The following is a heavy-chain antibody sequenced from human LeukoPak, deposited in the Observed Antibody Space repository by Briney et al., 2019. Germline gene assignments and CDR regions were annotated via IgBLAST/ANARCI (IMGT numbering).Heavy chain of an antibody. D-gene: IGHD2-15*01. CDR3: ARQGGNDCSGDNYSFYYYFMDV. V-gene: IGHV4-59*08. CDR2: IFSSGSATT. Sequence: SETLSLTYNVSGGSINDHYWAWIRKPPGKGLEWLGYIFSSGSATTHYNPSLKSRVTISADTSKNQLSLRLSSVTAADTAVYYCARQGGNDCSGDNYSFYYYFMDVWGRGTTVTVSS. J-gene: IGHJ6*03. CDR1: GGSINDHY.